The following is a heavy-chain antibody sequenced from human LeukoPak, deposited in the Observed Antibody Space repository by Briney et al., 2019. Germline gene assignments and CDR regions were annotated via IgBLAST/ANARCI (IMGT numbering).Heavy chain of an antibody. J-gene: IGHJ6*02. Sequence: PSQTLSLTCAVSGGSISSGGYSWSWIRQPPGKGLEWIGYIYHSGSTYYNPSLKSRVTISVDTSKNQFSLKLSSVTAADTAVYYCASVSRFRYDYVWTSYYYYGMDVWGQGTTVTVSS. D-gene: IGHD3-16*01. CDR1: GGSISSGGYS. V-gene: IGHV4-30-2*01. CDR3: ASVSRFRYDYVWTSYYYYGMDV. CDR2: IYHSGST.